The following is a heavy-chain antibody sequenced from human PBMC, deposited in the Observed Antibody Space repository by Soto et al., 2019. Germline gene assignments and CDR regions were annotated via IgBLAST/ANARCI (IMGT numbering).Heavy chain of an antibody. CDR2: INSDGSST. V-gene: IGHV3-74*01. Sequence: PGGSLRLSCAASRFTFSSYWMYWVRQAPGKGLVWVSRINSDGSSTRCADSVKGRFSTSRDNSKSTLYLQMNTLRAEDTAVYYCARRREGYYYGLDVWGQGTTVTVSS. J-gene: IGHJ6*02. D-gene: IGHD1-26*01. CDR1: RFTFSSYW. CDR3: ARRREGYYYGLDV.